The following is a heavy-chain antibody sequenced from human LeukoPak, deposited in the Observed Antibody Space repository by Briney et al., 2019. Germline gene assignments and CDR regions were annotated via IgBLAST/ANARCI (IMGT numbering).Heavy chain of an antibody. CDR1: GVTFSSYN. CDR2: ISSSSSYI. D-gene: IGHD2-8*01. Sequence: GGSLRLSCAAAGVTFSSYNMNWVRQAPGKGLEWVTSISSSSSYIYYADSVKGRFTISRDNAKNSLYLQMNSLRAEDTAVYYCARDFYCDNGECFDNWGQGTLVTVSS. J-gene: IGHJ4*02. CDR3: ARDFYCDNGECFDN. V-gene: IGHV3-21*01.